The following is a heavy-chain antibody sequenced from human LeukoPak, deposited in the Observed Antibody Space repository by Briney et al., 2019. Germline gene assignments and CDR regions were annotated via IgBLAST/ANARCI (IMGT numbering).Heavy chain of an antibody. Sequence: GGSLRLSCAASGFTFSSYSMNWVRQAPGKGLEWVSSISSSSSYIYYADSVKGRFTISRDNAKNSLYLRMNSLRAEDTAVYYCAKAPDSSGYGAFDIWGQGTMVTVSS. CDR1: GFTFSSYS. CDR3: AKAPDSSGYGAFDI. D-gene: IGHD3-22*01. CDR2: ISSSSSYI. J-gene: IGHJ3*02. V-gene: IGHV3-21*04.